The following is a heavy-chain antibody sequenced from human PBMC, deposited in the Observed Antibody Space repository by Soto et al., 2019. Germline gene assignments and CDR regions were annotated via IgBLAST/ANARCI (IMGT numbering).Heavy chain of an antibody. CDR2: IYYSGST. Sequence: SETLSLTCTVSGGSISSSSYYWGWIRQPPGKGLEWIGSIYYSGSTYYNPSLKGGVTISVDTSKNQFSLRLSSVTAADTAVYYCARPQNYYDSSGYSEHYYFDYWGQGTLVTVSS. V-gene: IGHV4-39*01. CDR3: ARPQNYYDSSGYSEHYYFDY. D-gene: IGHD3-22*01. J-gene: IGHJ4*02. CDR1: GGSISSSSYY.